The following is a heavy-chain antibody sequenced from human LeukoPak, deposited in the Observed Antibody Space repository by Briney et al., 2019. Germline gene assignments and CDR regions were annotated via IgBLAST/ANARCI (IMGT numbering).Heavy chain of an antibody. Sequence: SQTLSLTCAISGDSVSSNSAAWNWITQSPSRGLEWQGRTYYRSKWYNDYAVSVKSRITINPDTSKNQFSLQLNSVTPEDTAVYYCARGRDIAVAGTSGDFDYWGQGTLVTVSS. CDR3: ARGRDIAVAGTSGDFDY. CDR2: TYYRSKWYN. J-gene: IGHJ4*02. V-gene: IGHV6-1*01. D-gene: IGHD6-19*01. CDR1: GDSVSSNSAA.